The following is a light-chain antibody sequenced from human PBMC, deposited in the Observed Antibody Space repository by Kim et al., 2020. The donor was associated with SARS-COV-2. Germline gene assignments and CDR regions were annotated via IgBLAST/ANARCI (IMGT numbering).Light chain of an antibody. J-gene: IGLJ1*01. Sequence: VTISCTGSSSNIGAGYDVRWYQQLPGTAPKLLIYDNSNRPSGVPDRFSGSKSGTSASLAITGLQAEDEADYYCQSYDSSLSALYVFGTGTKVTVL. V-gene: IGLV1-40*01. CDR3: QSYDSSLSALYV. CDR1: SSNIGAGYD. CDR2: DNS.